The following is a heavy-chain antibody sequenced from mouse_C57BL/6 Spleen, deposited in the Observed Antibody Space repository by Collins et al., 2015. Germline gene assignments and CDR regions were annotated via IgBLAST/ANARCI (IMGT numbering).Heavy chain of an antibody. D-gene: IGHD1-1*01. Sequence: QIQLVQSGPELKKPGEAVKISCKASGYTFTTYGMSWVKQAPGKGLKWMGWINTYSGVPTYADDFKGRFAFSLETSASTAYLQINNLKNEDTATYFCASSPVYGSSYKYFDYWGQGTTLTVSS. J-gene: IGHJ2*01. CDR1: GYTFTTYG. CDR2: INTYSGVP. V-gene: IGHV9-3*01. CDR3: ASSPVYGSSYKYFDY.